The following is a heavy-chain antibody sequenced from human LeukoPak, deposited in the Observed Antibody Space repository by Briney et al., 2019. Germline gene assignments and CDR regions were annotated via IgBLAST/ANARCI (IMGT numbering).Heavy chain of an antibody. Sequence: PGGSLRLSCAASGFTFSSYSMNWVRQAPGKGLEWVSYISSSSSTIYYADSVKGRFTISRDNAKNSLYLQMNSLRAEDTAVYYCASETVVAATPYFDYWGQGTLVTVSS. J-gene: IGHJ4*02. D-gene: IGHD2-15*01. CDR1: GFTFSSYS. CDR3: ASETVVAATPYFDY. CDR2: ISSSSSTI. V-gene: IGHV3-48*01.